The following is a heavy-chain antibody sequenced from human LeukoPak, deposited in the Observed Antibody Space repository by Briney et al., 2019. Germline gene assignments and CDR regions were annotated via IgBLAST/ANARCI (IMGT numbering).Heavy chain of an antibody. CDR3: ARDRVTMIVVVITVHWFDP. D-gene: IGHD3-22*01. J-gene: IGHJ5*02. CDR2: INHSGST. CDR1: GGSFSGYY. V-gene: IGHV4-34*01. Sequence: SETLSLTCAVYGGSFSGYYWSWIRQPPGKGLEWIGEINHSGSTNYNPSLKSRVTISVDTSKNQFSLKLSSVTAADTAVYYCARDRVTMIVVVITVHWFDPWGQGTLVTVSS.